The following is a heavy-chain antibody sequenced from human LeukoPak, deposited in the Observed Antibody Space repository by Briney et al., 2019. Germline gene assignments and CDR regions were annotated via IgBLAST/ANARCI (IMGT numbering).Heavy chain of an antibody. Sequence: SETLSLTCTVSGGSISSSDHYWGWIRQPPGKGLERIGSIYYRGSTYYNPSLKSRVTIFVDTSKNQFSLKLSSVTAADTAVYYCARRSVRGVIDYWGQGTLVTVSS. CDR2: IYYRGST. CDR3: ARRSVRGVIDY. CDR1: GGSISSSDHY. V-gene: IGHV4-39*01. J-gene: IGHJ4*02. D-gene: IGHD3-10*01.